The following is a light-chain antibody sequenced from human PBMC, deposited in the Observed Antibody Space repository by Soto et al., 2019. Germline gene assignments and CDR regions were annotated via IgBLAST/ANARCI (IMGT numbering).Light chain of an antibody. V-gene: IGLV2-14*03. Sequence: QSVLTQPASVSGSPGQSITISCSGSSSDVGRYNYVSWYQQYSDKAPKLIIYDVSERPSGISSRFSGSKSANTASLTISGLQTEDEADYYCCSYTGSNTLVFGGGTKLTVL. CDR3: CSYTGSNTLV. CDR1: SSDVGRYNY. J-gene: IGLJ2*01. CDR2: DVS.